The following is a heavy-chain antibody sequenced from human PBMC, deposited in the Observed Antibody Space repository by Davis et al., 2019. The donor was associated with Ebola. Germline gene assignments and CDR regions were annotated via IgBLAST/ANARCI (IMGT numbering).Heavy chain of an antibody. CDR3: ARIAAAWYNDMNWFDP. Sequence: AASVKVSCKASGGTFSSYAISWVRQAPGQGPEWMGGIIPIFGTANYAQKFQGRVTITADESTSTAYMELSSLRSEDTAVYYCARIAAAWYNDMNWFDPWGQGTLVTVSS. D-gene: IGHD6-13*01. CDR2: IIPIFGTA. CDR1: GGTFSSYA. V-gene: IGHV1-69*13. J-gene: IGHJ5*02.